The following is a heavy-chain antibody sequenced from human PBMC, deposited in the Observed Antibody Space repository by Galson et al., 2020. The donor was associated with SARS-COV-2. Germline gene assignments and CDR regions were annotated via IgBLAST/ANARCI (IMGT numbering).Heavy chain of an antibody. CDR1: GGTFSSYA. J-gene: IGHJ4*02. CDR2: IIPIFGTA. CDR3: ARDRIVGATTTPFDY. D-gene: IGHD1-26*01. V-gene: IGHV1-69*13. Sequence: SVKVSCKASGGTFSSYAISWVRQAPGQGLEWMGGIIPIFGTANYAQKFQGRVTITADESTSTAYMELSSLRSEDTAVYYCARDRIVGATTTPFDYWGQGTLVTVSS.